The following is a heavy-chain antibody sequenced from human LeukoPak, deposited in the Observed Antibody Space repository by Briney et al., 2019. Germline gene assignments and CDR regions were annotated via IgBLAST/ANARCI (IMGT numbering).Heavy chain of an antibody. Sequence: SETLSLTCTVSGGSISSSSYYWGWIRQPPGKGLEWIGSIYYSGGTYYNPSLKSRVTISVDTSNNQFSLKLSSVTAADTAVYFCARIPRTVGDIDCWGQGTLVTVSS. CDR1: GGSISSSSYY. V-gene: IGHV4-39*01. J-gene: IGHJ4*02. D-gene: IGHD1-26*01. CDR2: IYYSGGT. CDR3: ARIPRTVGDIDC.